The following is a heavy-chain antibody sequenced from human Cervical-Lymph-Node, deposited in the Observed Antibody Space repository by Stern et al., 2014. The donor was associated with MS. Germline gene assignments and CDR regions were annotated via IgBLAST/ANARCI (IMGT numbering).Heavy chain of an antibody. CDR2: INADRGGA. Sequence: QVQLVQSGAEVKKPGASVKVSCKASGYTFTDYYIHWVRQAPGQGLEWMGWINADRGGANYAQKFQGWITMTRDTSFSTAYMELRRLRSDDTAVYYCARERGGHCSGTRCYETGYFYYYGMDVWGQWTTVTVSS. CDR1: GYTFTDYY. V-gene: IGHV1-2*04. J-gene: IGHJ6*02. CDR3: ARERGGHCSGTRCYETGYFYYYGMDV. D-gene: IGHD2-2*01.